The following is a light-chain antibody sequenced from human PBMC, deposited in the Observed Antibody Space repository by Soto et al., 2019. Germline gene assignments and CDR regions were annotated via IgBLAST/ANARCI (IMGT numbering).Light chain of an antibody. CDR3: QHYNCFSEA. CDR1: QTSSSW. J-gene: IGKJ5*01. V-gene: IGKV1-5*03. Sequence: IKMSNSLSTLSVNLGDRVTITCRASQTSSSWLAWDQQKPGKAPKLLIYKASTVKSGVPSRFSGGGSGTEFALTISSLQPDDFTTYYCQHYNCFSEAFGQG. CDR2: KAS.